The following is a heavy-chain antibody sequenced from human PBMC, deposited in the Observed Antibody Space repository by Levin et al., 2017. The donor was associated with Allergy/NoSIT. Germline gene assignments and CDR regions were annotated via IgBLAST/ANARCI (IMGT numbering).Heavy chain of an antibody. CDR3: ARDERRGGARFDP. CDR2: IYYSGST. CDR1: GGSISSGGYY. J-gene: IGHJ5*02. V-gene: IGHV4-31*03. D-gene: IGHD1-1*01. Sequence: PSETLSLTCTVSGGSISSGGYYWSWIRQHPGKGLEWIGSIYYSGSTYYNPSLKSRVTISVDTSKNQFSLKLSSVTAADTAVYYCARDERRGGARFDPWGQGTLVTVSS.